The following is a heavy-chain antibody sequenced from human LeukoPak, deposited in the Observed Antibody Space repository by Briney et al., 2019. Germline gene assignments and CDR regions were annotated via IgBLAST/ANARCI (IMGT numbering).Heavy chain of an antibody. V-gene: IGHV3-23*01. Sequence: GGSLRLSCAASGFTFSNYAMNWVRQAPGKGLEWVSGISITDATTSYADSVKGRFTISRDNSKNTLYLQMNSLRAEDTAKYYCAKDISGYDSLDYWGQGTQVTVS. J-gene: IGHJ4*02. CDR3: AKDISGYDSLDY. D-gene: IGHD5-12*01. CDR1: GFTFSNYA. CDR2: ISITDATT.